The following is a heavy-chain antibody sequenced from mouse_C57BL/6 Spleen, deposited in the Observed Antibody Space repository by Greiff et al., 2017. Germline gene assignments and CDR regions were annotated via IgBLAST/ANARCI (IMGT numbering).Heavy chain of an antibody. D-gene: IGHD1-1*01. Sequence: QVQLQQSGAELVKPGASVKISCKASGYAFSSYWMNWVKQRPGKGLEWIGQIYPGDGDTNYNGKFKGKATLTADKSSSTAYIQLSSLTAEDAAVYFCARSATDAMDYWGQGTSVTVSS. V-gene: IGHV1-80*01. CDR3: ARSATDAMDY. J-gene: IGHJ4*01. CDR2: IYPGDGDT. CDR1: GYAFSSYW.